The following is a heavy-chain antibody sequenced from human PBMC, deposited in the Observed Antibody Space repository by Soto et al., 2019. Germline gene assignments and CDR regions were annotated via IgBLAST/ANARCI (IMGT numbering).Heavy chain of an antibody. CDR1: GYTFTSYG. Sequence: QVPLVQSGAEVKKPGASVKVSCKASGYTFTSYGISWGRQAPGQGREWMGWISAYNGNTNYAQKLQGRVTMTTDTSTSTAYMELRSLRSNDTAVYYCARDRTVPSWMDYWGQGTLVTVSS. J-gene: IGHJ4*02. CDR2: ISAYNGNT. D-gene: IGHD4-17*01. V-gene: IGHV1-18*01. CDR3: ARDRTVPSWMDY.